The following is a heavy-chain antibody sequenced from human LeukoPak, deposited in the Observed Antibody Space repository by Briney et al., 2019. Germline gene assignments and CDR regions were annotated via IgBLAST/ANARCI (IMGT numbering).Heavy chain of an antibody. Sequence: GGSLRLSCAASGFTVGSNYMSWVRQAPGKGLEWVSVIYSGGSTYYADSVKGRFTISRDNSKNTLYLQMNSLRAEDTAVYYCAREYILTGYYRETDAFDIWGQGTMVTVSS. CDR3: AREYILTGYYRETDAFDI. V-gene: IGHV3-53*01. CDR1: GFTVGSNY. J-gene: IGHJ3*02. D-gene: IGHD3-9*01. CDR2: IYSGGST.